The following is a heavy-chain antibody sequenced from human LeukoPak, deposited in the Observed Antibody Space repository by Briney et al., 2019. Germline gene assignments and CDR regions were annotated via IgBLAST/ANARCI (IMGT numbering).Heavy chain of an antibody. CDR1: GYTFTSYA. J-gene: IGHJ4*02. CDR2: INAGNGNT. V-gene: IGHV1-3*01. Sequence: ASVKVSCKASGYTFTSYAMHWVRQAPGQRLEWMGWINAGNGNTKYSQKFQGRVTITRDTSASTAYMELSSLRSEDTAVYYCARAVTTDLDRLDYWGQGTLVTVSS. D-gene: IGHD4-17*01. CDR3: ARAVTTDLDRLDY.